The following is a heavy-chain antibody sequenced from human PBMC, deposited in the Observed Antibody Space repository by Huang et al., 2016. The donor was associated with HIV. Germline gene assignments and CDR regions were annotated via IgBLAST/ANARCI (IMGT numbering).Heavy chain of an antibody. D-gene: IGHD3-22*01. Sequence: QLQLQGSGPGLVKPSETLSLTCTVSGGSITSSSYYWGWIRQPPGKGLEWVGSTYYSGSTDYNPSLKSRGTVSVNTSKNQFSLKLSSVTAADTAVYYCARHFSYYDSSGYTPWDAFDIWGQGTMVTVSS. CDR1: GGSITSSSYY. J-gene: IGHJ3*02. CDR3: ARHFSYYDSSGYTPWDAFDI. CDR2: TYYSGST. V-gene: IGHV4-39*01.